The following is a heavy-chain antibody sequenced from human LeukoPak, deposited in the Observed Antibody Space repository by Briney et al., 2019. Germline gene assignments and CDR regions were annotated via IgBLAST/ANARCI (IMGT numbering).Heavy chain of an antibody. D-gene: IGHD2-8*01. J-gene: IGHJ5*02. CDR2: IIGDGTRT. CDR1: GFSFSYYW. V-gene: IGHV3-74*01. Sequence: GGSLRLSCAASGFSFSYYWMHWVRQGSGKGPVWVSRIIGDGTRTDYADSVKGRFTISRDNAKSTLYLQMNSLTVEDTAVYYCLRVDDTNGHNWFDPWGQGTLVTVSS. CDR3: LRVDDTNGHNWFDP.